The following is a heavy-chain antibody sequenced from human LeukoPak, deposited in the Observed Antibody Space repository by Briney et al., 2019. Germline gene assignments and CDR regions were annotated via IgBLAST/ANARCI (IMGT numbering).Heavy chain of an antibody. Sequence: GGSLRLSCAASGFTFSAYSMNWVRQAPGKGLEWVSSISSSSTYIYYADSLKGRFTISRDNAENSLYLQMNSLRVEDTAVYYCARQQRELLYYFDYWGQGTLVTVSS. V-gene: IGHV3-21*01. CDR2: ISSSSTYI. J-gene: IGHJ4*02. CDR1: GFTFSAYS. D-gene: IGHD1-26*01. CDR3: ARQQRELLYYFDY.